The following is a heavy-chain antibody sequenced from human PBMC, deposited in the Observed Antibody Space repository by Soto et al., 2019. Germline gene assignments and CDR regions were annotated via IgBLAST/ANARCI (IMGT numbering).Heavy chain of an antibody. CDR1: GGSFSGYY. V-gene: IGHV4-34*01. Sequence: QVQLQQWGAGLLKPSETLSLTCAVYGGSFSGYYWSWIRQPPGKGLEWIGEINHSGSTNYNPSLKGRVTISVDTSKNQFSLKLSSVTAADTAVYYCARGLEPRDYFDYWGQGTLVTVSS. J-gene: IGHJ4*02. CDR3: ARGLEPRDYFDY. CDR2: INHSGST. D-gene: IGHD1-1*01.